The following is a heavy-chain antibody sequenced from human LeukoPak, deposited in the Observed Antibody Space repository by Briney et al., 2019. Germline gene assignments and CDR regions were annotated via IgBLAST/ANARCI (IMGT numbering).Heavy chain of an antibody. D-gene: IGHD6-6*01. CDR1: GGSISSSSYY. CDR3: ARSLGSTAQGDY. J-gene: IGHJ4*02. Sequence: KPSETLSLTCTVSGGSISSSSYYWGWIRQPPGKGLEWIGSIYYSGSTYYNPSLKSRVIISVDTSKNQFSLKLSSVTAADTAVYYCARSLGSTAQGDYWGQGTLVTVSS. V-gene: IGHV4-39*07. CDR2: IYYSGST.